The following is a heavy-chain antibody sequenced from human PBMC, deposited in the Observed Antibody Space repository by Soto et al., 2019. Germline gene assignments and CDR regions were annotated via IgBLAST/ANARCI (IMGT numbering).Heavy chain of an antibody. Sequence: LSLTCTVSGGSISSDANFWSWIRQLPGRGLEWIGYISYTGRTYYTPSLNSRLTISLDTSKNLFSLRLSAVTAADTAVYFCARGSFSSSSSWFDPWGQGTLVTSPQ. V-gene: IGHV4-31*03. D-gene: IGHD6-6*01. CDR2: ISYTGRT. CDR1: GGSISSDANF. J-gene: IGHJ5*02. CDR3: ARGSFSSSSSWFDP.